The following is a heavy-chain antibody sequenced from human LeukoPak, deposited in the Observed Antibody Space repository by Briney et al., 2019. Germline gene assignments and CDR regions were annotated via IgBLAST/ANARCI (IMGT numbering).Heavy chain of an antibody. D-gene: IGHD3-22*01. V-gene: IGHV3-11*04. CDR1: GFTFSDYY. Sequence: GGSLRLSCAASGFTFSDYYMSWIRQAPGKGLEWVSYISSSGSTIYYADSVKGRFTISGDNAKNSLYLQMNSLRAEDTAVYYCARGTKLGYYDSSGSLGYWGQGTLVTVSS. CDR2: ISSSGSTI. CDR3: ARGTKLGYYDSSGSLGY. J-gene: IGHJ4*02.